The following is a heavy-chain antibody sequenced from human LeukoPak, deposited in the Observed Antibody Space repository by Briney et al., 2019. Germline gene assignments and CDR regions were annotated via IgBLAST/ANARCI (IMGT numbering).Heavy chain of an antibody. V-gene: IGHV3-23*01. J-gene: IGHJ5*02. D-gene: IGHD4-17*01. CDR2: ISVDGDYI. CDR1: GFIFTNYA. CDR3: AGHLARQYGASANWFDP. Sequence: GGSLRLSCAASGFIFTNYAMSWVRQAPEKGLEWISAISVDGDYIYYADSVKGRFTVSRDNSISTLYLQMSSLRGEDTAVYYCAGHLARQYGASANWFDPWGQGTLVTVSS.